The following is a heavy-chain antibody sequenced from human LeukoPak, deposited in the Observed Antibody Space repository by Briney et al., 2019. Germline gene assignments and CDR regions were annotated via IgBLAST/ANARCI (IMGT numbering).Heavy chain of an antibody. Sequence: ASVKVSCKASGYTLTELSMHWVRQAPGKGLEWMGGFDPEDGETIYAQKFQGRVTMTEDTSTDTAYMELSSLRSEDTAVYYCATQYGGYEMKSFDYWGQGTLVTVSS. CDR3: ATQYGGYEMKSFDY. D-gene: IGHD5-12*01. CDR1: GYTLTELS. CDR2: FDPEDGET. V-gene: IGHV1-24*01. J-gene: IGHJ4*02.